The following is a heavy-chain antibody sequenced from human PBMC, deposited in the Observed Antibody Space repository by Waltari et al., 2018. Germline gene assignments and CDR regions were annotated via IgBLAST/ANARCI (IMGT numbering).Heavy chain of an antibody. Sequence: QLQLQESGPGLVKPSETLSLTCTVSGGSISSSSYYWGWIRQPPGKGLEWIGNIFYSGSTYYNPSLKSRVTISVDTSKNQFSLKLSSVTAADTAVYYCARVVIVDTAMVFDYWGQGTLVTVSS. CDR3: ARVVIVDTAMVFDY. CDR2: IFYSGST. J-gene: IGHJ4*02. V-gene: IGHV4-39*01. CDR1: GGSISSSSYY. D-gene: IGHD5-18*01.